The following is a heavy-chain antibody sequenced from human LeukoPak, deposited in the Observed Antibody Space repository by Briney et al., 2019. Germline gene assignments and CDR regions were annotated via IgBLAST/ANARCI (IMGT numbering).Heavy chain of an antibody. D-gene: IGHD3-3*01. J-gene: IGHJ6*02. CDR2: IYYSGST. CDR3: ARGPTDYDFWNVDGMDV. Sequence: SETLSLTCTVSGGSISGSSYYWGWIRQPPGKGLEWIGYIYYSGSTYYNPSLKSRVTISVDTSKNQFSLKLSSVTAADTAVYYCARGPTDYDFWNVDGMDVWGQGTTVTVSS. V-gene: IGHV4-30-4*08. CDR1: GGSISGSSYY.